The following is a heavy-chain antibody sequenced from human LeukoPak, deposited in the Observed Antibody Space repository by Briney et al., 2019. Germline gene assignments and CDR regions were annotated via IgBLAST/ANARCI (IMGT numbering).Heavy chain of an antibody. V-gene: IGHV3-30*18. CDR2: ISSEGRSK. CDR3: AKEDDFWSGYYPYYYYGMDV. CDR1: GFTFSSYG. Sequence: GGSLRLSCAASGFTFSSYGMHWVRQAPGKGLEWVAVISSEGRSKDYADSVKGRFTISRDNSKNTLFLQMNSLRAEDTAVYYCAKEDDFWSGYYPYYYYGMDVWGQGTTVTVSS. D-gene: IGHD3-3*01. J-gene: IGHJ6*02.